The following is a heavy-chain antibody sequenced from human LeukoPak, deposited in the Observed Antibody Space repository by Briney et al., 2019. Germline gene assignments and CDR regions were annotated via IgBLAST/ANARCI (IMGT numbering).Heavy chain of an antibody. V-gene: IGHV3-30-3*01. D-gene: IGHD6-13*01. CDR2: ISYDGSNK. CDR1: GFTFSSYA. CDR3: AREAVEQQLYGMDV. Sequence: PGGSLRLSCAASGFTFSSYAMSWVRQAPGKGLEWVAVISYDGSNKYYADSVKGRFTISRDKSKNTLYLQMNSLRGEDTAVYYCAREAVEQQLYGMDVWGQGTTVTVSS. J-gene: IGHJ6*02.